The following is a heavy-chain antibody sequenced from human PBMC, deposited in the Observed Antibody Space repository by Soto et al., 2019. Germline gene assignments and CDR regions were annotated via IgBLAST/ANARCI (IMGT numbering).Heavy chain of an antibody. J-gene: IGHJ6*02. Sequence: SVKVSCKASGGTFSSYAISWVRQAPGQGLEWMGGIIPIFGTANYAQKFQGRVTITADKSTSTAYMELSSLRSEDTAVYYCASQGSIAAAGRYGMDVWGQGTTVTVSS. CDR1: GGTFSSYA. V-gene: IGHV1-69*06. D-gene: IGHD6-13*01. CDR3: ASQGSIAAAGRYGMDV. CDR2: IIPIFGTA.